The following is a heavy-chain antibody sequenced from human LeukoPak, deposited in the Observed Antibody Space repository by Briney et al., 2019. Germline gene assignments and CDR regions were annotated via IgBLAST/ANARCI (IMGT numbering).Heavy chain of an antibody. CDR1: GFSFSLYW. Sequence: GGSLRLSCAASGFSFSLYWMHWVRQTPGKGLVWVSRLNSDGSVTSYADSVKGRFTISRDNAKNTLYLEMNSLRAEDTAVYYCVRKYCGGDCYTDFWGQGTLVTVSS. CDR3: VRKYCGGDCYTDF. D-gene: IGHD2-21*02. CDR2: LNSDGSVT. V-gene: IGHV3-74*01. J-gene: IGHJ4*02.